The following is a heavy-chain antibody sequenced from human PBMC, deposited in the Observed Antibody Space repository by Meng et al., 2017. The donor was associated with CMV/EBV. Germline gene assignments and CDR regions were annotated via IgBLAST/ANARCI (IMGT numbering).Heavy chain of an antibody. Sequence: QVQRVQYGVEVKKPGASVKVSCKASGYTFTGYGISWVRQAPGQGLEWMGWISVYNGHTNFAQNLQGRVTMTTDTSTNTAYVELRSLRSDDTAIYYCARGVPLGIIYSFDYWGQGTLVTVSS. CDR3: ARGVPLGIIYSFDY. J-gene: IGHJ4*01. CDR2: ISVYNGHT. V-gene: IGHV1-18*01. CDR1: GYTFTGYG. D-gene: IGHD2-21*01.